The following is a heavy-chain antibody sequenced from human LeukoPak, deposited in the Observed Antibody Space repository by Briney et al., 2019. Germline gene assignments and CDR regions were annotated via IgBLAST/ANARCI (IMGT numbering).Heavy chain of an antibody. Sequence: ASVKVSCKASGYIFTDYYMHWVRQAPGQELGWMGRINPNSGGTNYAQKFQGRVTMTRDTSISTAYMELSRLRSDDTAVYYCARLSVTQGWGQGTPVTVSS. CDR1: GYIFTDYY. CDR2: INPNSGGT. D-gene: IGHD4-17*01. V-gene: IGHV1-2*06. J-gene: IGHJ4*02. CDR3: ARLSVTQG.